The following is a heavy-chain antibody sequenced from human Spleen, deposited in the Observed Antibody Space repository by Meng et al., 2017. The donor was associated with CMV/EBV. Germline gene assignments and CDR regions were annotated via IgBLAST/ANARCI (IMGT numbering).Heavy chain of an antibody. CDR2: IYSGDDTT. CDR1: GFTFTNYA. CDR3: ARATYYDFWSGYYTDYYYYGMDV. J-gene: IGHJ6*02. D-gene: IGHD3-3*01. Sequence: GGSLRLSCAASGFTFTNYAMSWVRQAPGKGLEWVSVIYSGDDTTYYADSVKGRFTISRDDSRNTMYLQMVSLRAEDTAVYYCARATYYDFWSGYYTDYYYYGMDVWGQGTTVTVSS. V-gene: IGHV3-23*03.